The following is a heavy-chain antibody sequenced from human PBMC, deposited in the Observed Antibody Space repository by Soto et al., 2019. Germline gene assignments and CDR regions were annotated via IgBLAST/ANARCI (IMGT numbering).Heavy chain of an antibody. D-gene: IGHD2-15*01. CDR2: MNPNSGNT. V-gene: IGHV1-8*01. Sequence: ASVKVSCKASGYTFTSYDINWVRQATGQGLEWMGWMNPNSGNTGYAQKFQGRVTMTRNTSISTAYMELSSLRSEDTAVYYCARGLYCSGGSCYSAVMDVWGKGTTVTVSS. CDR3: ARGLYCSGGSCYSAVMDV. J-gene: IGHJ6*03. CDR1: GYTFTSYD.